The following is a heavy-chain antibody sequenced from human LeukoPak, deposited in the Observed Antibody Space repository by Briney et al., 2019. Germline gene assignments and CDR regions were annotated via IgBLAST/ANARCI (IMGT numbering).Heavy chain of an antibody. CDR3: ARDGHRRYYYESSGYYRGDY. D-gene: IGHD3-22*01. V-gene: IGHV1-18*01. J-gene: IGHJ4*02. CDR1: GGTFSSYA. Sequence: ASVKVSCKASGGTFSSYAISWVRQAPGQGLEWMGWISGYNGNAKYAQKVQGRVTMTTDISTSTAYMELRSLRADDTAVYYCARDGHRRYYYESSGYYRGDYWGQGTLVTVSS. CDR2: ISGYNGNA.